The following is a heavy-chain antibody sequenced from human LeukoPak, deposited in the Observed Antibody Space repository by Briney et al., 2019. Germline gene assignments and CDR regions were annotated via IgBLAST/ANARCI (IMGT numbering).Heavy chain of an antibody. CDR2: IYTSGST. V-gene: IGHV4-61*02. J-gene: IGHJ4*02. CDR1: GGSISSGSYY. D-gene: IGHD3-9*01. CDR3: ARFDILTGYSGSFDY. Sequence: PSETLSLTCTVSGGSISSGSYYWSWIRQPAGKGLEWIGRIYTSGSTNYNPSLKSRVTISVDTSKNQFSLKLSSVTAADTAVYYCARFDILTGYSGSFDYWGQGTLVTVSS.